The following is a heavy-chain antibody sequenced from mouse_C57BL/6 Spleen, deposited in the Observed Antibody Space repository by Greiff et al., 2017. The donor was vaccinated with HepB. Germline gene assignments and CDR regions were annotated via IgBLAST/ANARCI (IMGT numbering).Heavy chain of an antibody. V-gene: IGHV1-82*01. CDR2: IYPGDGDT. D-gene: IGHD3-2*02. CDR1: GYAFSSSW. Sequence: VKLQESGPELVKPGASVKISCKASGYAFSSSWMNWVKQRPGKGLEWIGRIYPGDGDTNYNGKFKGKATLTADKSSSTAYMQLSSLTSEDSAVYFCARQLRLPSYYFDYWGQGTTLTVSS. CDR3: ARQLRLPSYYFDY. J-gene: IGHJ2*01.